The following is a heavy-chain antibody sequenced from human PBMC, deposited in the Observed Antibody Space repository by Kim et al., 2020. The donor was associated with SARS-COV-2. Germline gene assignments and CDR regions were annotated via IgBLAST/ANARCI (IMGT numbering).Heavy chain of an antibody. CDR2: IYYSGST. J-gene: IGHJ5*02. Sequence: SETLSLTCTVSGGSISSYYWSWIRQPPGKGLEWIGYIYYSGSTNYNPSLNSRVTISVDTSKNQFSLKLSSVTAADTAVYYCARQPHDYYGSGSYYNLPWFDPWGQGTLVTVSS. CDR1: GGSISSYY. CDR3: ARQPHDYYGSGSYYNLPWFDP. D-gene: IGHD3-10*01. V-gene: IGHV4-59*08.